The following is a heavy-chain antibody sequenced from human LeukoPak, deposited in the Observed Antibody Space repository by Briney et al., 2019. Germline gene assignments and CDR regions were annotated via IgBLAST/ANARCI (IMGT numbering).Heavy chain of an antibody. J-gene: IGHJ6*03. CDR3: ARDPDGTSKYYYYYYTDV. D-gene: IGHD1-7*01. V-gene: IGHV3-30*03. Sequence: GGSLRLSCTVSGFTFNNHGMHWVRQAPGKGLEWLATISFDGTNIYYADSVKGRFTISRDNAKNSLYLQMNSLRAEDTAAYYCARDPDGTSKYYYYYYTDVWGKGTTVTVSS. CDR2: ISFDGTNI. CDR1: GFTFNNHG.